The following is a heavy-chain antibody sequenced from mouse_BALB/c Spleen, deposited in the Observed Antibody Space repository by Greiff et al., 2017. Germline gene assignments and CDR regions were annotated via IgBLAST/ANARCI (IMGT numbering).Heavy chain of an antibody. CDR1: GFTFSSYA. J-gene: IGHJ4*01. D-gene: IGHD1-2*01. Sequence: EVMLVESGGGLVKPGGSLKLSCAASGFTFSSYAMSWVRQSPEKRLEWVAEIRSGGSYTYYPDTVTGRFTISRDNAKNTLYLEMSSLRSEDTAMYYCARDFTTATGDAMDYWGQGTSVTVSS. V-gene: IGHV5-9-4*01. CDR3: ARDFTTATGDAMDY. CDR2: IRSGGSYT.